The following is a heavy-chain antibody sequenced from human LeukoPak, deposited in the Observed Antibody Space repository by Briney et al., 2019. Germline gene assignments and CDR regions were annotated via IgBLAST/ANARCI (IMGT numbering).Heavy chain of an antibody. V-gene: IGHV3-21*01. Sequence: GGSLRLSCAASGFTFSSYSMNWVRQAPGKGLEWVSSISSSSSYIYYADSVKGRFTISRDNAKNSLYLQMNSLRAEDTAVYYCARDRWELLNPAIVDYWGQGTLVTVSS. J-gene: IGHJ4*02. CDR2: ISSSSSYI. D-gene: IGHD1-26*01. CDR3: ARDRWELLNPAIVDY. CDR1: GFTFSSYS.